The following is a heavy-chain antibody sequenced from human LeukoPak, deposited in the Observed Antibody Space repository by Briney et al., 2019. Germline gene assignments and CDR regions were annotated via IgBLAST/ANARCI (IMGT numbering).Heavy chain of an antibody. J-gene: IGHJ6*03. Sequence: SETLSLTCTVSGGSLSSSSYYWGWIRQPPGKGLEWIGSIYYSGSTYYNPSLKSRVTISVDMSKNQFSLKLSSVTAADTAVYYCATGTGTTDYYYYYMDVWGKGTTVTVSS. CDR3: ATGTGTTDYYYYYMDV. CDR1: GGSLSSSSYY. D-gene: IGHD1-7*01. CDR2: IYYSGST. V-gene: IGHV4-39*01.